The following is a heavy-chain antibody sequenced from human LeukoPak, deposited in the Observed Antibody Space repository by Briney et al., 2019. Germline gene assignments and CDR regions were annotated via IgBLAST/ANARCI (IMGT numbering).Heavy chain of an antibody. CDR3: ARDRGGSYSIDY. J-gene: IGHJ4*02. V-gene: IGHV1-46*01. CDR1: GYTFTSYH. D-gene: IGHD1-26*01. Sequence: GASVKVSCKASGYTFTSYHAHWVRQAPGQGLEWMGIINCGDGYTNYAQKFQGRVSVTTDTSTSTLYMELSSLRTEVTAIYYCARDRGGSYSIDYWGQGTLVTVSS. CDR2: INCGDGYT.